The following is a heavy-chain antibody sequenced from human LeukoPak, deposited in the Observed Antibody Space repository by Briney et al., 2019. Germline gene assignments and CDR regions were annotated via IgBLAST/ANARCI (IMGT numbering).Heavy chain of an antibody. CDR3: AKGYYDYGWGSYYFDY. J-gene: IGHJ4*02. Sequence: GGSLRLSCAASGFTFSSYAMSWVRHAPGKGLEWVAAISGSGGSTYYADSVKGRFTISRDNSRDTLYPQMNSMRAEDTAVYYCAKGYYDYGWGSYYFDYWGQGTLVTVSS. CDR1: GFTFSSYA. CDR2: ISGSGGST. D-gene: IGHD3-16*01. V-gene: IGHV3-23*01.